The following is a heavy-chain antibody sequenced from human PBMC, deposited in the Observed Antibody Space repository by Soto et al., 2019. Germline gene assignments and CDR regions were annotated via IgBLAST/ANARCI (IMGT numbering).Heavy chain of an antibody. CDR3: ARGRGGSMNAFDI. Sequence: QVQLQQWGAGLLKPSETLSLTCAVYGGSFSGYYWSWIRQPPGKGLEWIGEINHSGSTNYNPSLKSRVTISVDTSKNQFSRKLSSVTAADTAVYYCARGRGGSMNAFDIWGQGTMVTVSS. CDR2: INHSGST. V-gene: IGHV4-34*01. J-gene: IGHJ3*02. D-gene: IGHD3-16*01. CDR1: GGSFSGYY.